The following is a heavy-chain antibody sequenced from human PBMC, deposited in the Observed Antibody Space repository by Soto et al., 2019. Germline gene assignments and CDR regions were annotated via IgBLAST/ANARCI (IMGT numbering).Heavy chain of an antibody. D-gene: IGHD6-6*01. CDR3: AKGFVYFDP. J-gene: IGHJ5*02. V-gene: IGHV3-23*01. CDR2: ISTSGGST. Sequence: GGSLRLSCXASGFTVSSYAMSWVRQAPGKGLEWVSAISTSGGSTYYADSVKGRFTISRDNSKNTLYLQVSSLRAEDTAVYYCAKGFVYFDPWGRGTLVTVSS. CDR1: GFTVSSYA.